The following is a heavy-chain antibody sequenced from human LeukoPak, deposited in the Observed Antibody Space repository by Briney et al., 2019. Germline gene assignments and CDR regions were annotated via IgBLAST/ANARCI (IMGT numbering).Heavy chain of an antibody. V-gene: IGHV4-59*01. Sequence: SETLSLTCTGSGGSISSYYWSWIRQPPGKGQEWIGYIYYSGSTNYNPSLKSRVTISVDTSKNQFSLKLSSVTAADTAVYYCARSKLVWFGELTFDYWGQGTLVTVSS. CDR3: ARSKLVWFGELTFDY. CDR2: IYYSGST. J-gene: IGHJ4*02. D-gene: IGHD3-10*01. CDR1: GGSISSYY.